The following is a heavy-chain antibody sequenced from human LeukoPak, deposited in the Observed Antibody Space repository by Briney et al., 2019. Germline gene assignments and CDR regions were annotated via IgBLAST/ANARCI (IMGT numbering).Heavy chain of an antibody. V-gene: IGHV1-2*02. CDR1: GYTFTSYG. J-gene: IGHJ4*02. CDR3: ATQRGSYLWGTDFDY. CDR2: INPNSGDT. Sequence: ASVNLSCTASGYTFTSYGISWVRRAPGQGLEWMGWINPNSGDTKYSQKFQGRVTMTRDTSISTAYMELSRLRSDDTAVYYCATQRGSYLWGTDFDYWGQGPVHRVSS. D-gene: IGHD3-16*01.